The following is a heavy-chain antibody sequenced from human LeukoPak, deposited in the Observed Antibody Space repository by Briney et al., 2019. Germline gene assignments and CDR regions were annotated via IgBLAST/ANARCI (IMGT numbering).Heavy chain of an antibody. CDR1: GGSISSGGYY. CDR3: AREGDYYDSGGYYRIDF. V-gene: IGHV4-61*08. J-gene: IGHJ4*02. Sequence: NPSETLSLTCTVSGGSISSGGYYWSWIRQHPGKGLEWIGYVYHSGSTNYNPSLKSRVTMSVDTSNNQFSLKLSSVTAADTAMYYCAREGDYYDSGGYYRIDFWGQGTLVTVSS. CDR2: VYHSGST. D-gene: IGHD3-22*01.